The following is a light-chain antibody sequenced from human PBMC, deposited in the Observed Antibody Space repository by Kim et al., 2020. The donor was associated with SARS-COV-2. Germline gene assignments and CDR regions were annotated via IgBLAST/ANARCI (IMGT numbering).Light chain of an antibody. J-gene: IGKJ5*01. CDR2: DAS. Sequence: SLSPGKRATISYRASHSVKTYIAWYQHKPGQSPRLLIHDASNRATGVPTRFSGGGSGTDFTLTISSLEPEDFAVYYCQQRGNWPTFGQGTRLEIK. CDR3: QQRGNWPT. CDR1: HSVKTY. V-gene: IGKV3-11*01.